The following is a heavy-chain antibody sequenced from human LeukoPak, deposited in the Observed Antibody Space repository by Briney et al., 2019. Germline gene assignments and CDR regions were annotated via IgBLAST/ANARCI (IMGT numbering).Heavy chain of an antibody. Sequence: PGGSLRLSCAASGFTFSSYWMYWVRRVPGKGLVWVSRINTDGTTTNYADSVQGRFTVARDNAKSTLYLQMNSLRAEDTAVYFCTRDYTGDSCFSSPGYWGQGTQVTVSS. J-gene: IGHJ4*02. D-gene: IGHD2-15*01. V-gene: IGHV3-74*01. CDR3: TRDYTGDSCFSSPGY. CDR1: GFTFSSYW. CDR2: INTDGTTT.